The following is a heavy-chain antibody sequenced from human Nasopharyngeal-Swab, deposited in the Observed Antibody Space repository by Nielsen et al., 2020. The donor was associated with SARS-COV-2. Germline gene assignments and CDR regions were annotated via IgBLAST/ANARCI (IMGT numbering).Heavy chain of an antibody. CDR2: IYHSGST. J-gene: IGHJ3*02. CDR1: GYSISSGYY. Sequence: SETLSLTCTVSGYSISSGYYWGWIRPPPGKGLEWIGSIYHSGSTYYNPSLKSRVTISVDTSKNQFSLKLSSVTAADTAVYYCARVRRYNWKPDAFDIWGQGTMVTVSS. CDR3: ARVRRYNWKPDAFDI. D-gene: IGHD1-20*01. V-gene: IGHV4-38-2*02.